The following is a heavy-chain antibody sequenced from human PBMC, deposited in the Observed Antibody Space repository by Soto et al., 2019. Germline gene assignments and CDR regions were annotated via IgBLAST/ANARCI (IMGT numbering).Heavy chain of an antibody. CDR2: IRNKANSYTT. V-gene: IGHV3-72*01. CDR3: ARSAVTSTPYYFDY. Sequence: PGGSLRLSCAVSGFTFSDHYMDWVRQAPGKGLEWVGRIRNKANSYTTEYAASVKGRFTISRDDSKNSLYLQMNSLKTDDSAVYYCARSAVTSTPYYFDYWGQGTLVTVSS. D-gene: IGHD4-17*01. CDR1: GFTFSDHY. J-gene: IGHJ4*02.